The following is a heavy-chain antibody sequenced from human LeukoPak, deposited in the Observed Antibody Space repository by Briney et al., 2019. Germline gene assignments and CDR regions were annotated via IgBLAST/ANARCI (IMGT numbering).Heavy chain of an antibody. D-gene: IGHD4-11*01. CDR3: ARALTVPEGYFDY. CDR1: GGSISSGDYY. CDR2: IYYSGST. J-gene: IGHJ4*02. V-gene: IGHV4-30-4*08. Sequence: PSQTASLTCTVSGGSISSGDYYWSWIRQPPGKGLEWIGYIYYSGSTYYNPSLKSRVTISVDTSKNQFSLKLSSVTAADTAVYYCARALTVPEGYFDYWGQGTLVTVSS.